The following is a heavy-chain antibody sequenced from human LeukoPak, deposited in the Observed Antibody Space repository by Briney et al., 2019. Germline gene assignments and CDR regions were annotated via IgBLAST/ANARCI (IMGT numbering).Heavy chain of an antibody. CDR3: ARGGRDYAQPDAVGVYWFDP. J-gene: IGHJ5*02. CDR1: GGTFSSYV. V-gene: IGHV1-69*13. D-gene: IGHD4-17*01. Sequence: GASVKVSCKASGGTFSSYVISWVRQAPGQGLEWMGGIIPIFGTANYAQKFQGRVTITADESTSTAYMELSSLRSEDTAVYYCARGGRDYAQPDAVGVYWFDPWGQGTLVTVSS. CDR2: IIPIFGTA.